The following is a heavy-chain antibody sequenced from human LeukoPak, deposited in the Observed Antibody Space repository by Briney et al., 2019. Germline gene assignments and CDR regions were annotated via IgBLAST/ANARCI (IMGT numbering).Heavy chain of an antibody. CDR1: GFTFSSYA. CDR3: AKALVADFFDY. D-gene: IGHD5-12*01. V-gene: IGHV3-23*01. J-gene: IGHJ4*02. Sequence: GGSLRLSCAASGFTFSSYAMSWVRQATGKGLEWVSGISGSGGSTYYADSVKGRFTIPRDNSKNTLYLQMNSLRAEDTAVYYCAKALVADFFDYWGQGTLVTVSS. CDR2: ISGSGGST.